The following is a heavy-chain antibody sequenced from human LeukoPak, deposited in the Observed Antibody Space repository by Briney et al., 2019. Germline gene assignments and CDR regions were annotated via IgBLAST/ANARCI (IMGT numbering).Heavy chain of an antibody. J-gene: IGHJ4*02. CDR1: GFIFSTYS. CDR3: ARDRFGDYNFDY. CDR2: ISGSSTYI. Sequence: GGSLRLSCAAFGFIFSTYSMNWVRQAPGKGLEWVSSISGSSTYIYYADSVKGRFTISRDNAKNSLYLQMNSLRAEDTAVYYCARDRFGDYNFDYWGQGTLVTVSS. D-gene: IGHD4-17*01. V-gene: IGHV3-21*01.